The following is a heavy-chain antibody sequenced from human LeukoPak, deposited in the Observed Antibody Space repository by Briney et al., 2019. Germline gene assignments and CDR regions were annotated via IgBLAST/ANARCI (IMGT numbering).Heavy chain of an antibody. J-gene: IGHJ5*02. CDR1: GGSISSSSYY. D-gene: IGHD3-3*01. CDR3: ARHAFGVVIIGSSFDP. V-gene: IGHV4-39*01. CDR2: IYYSGST. Sequence: SETLSLTCTVSGGSISSSSYYWGWVRQPPGTGMEWIGSIYYSGSTYYNPSLKRRVTISVDTSKNQFSLKLSSVTAADTAVYYCARHAFGVVIIGSSFDPWGQGTLVTVSS.